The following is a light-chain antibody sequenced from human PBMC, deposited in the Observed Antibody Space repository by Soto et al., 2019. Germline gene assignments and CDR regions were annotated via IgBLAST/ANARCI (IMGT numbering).Light chain of an antibody. CDR2: NND. J-gene: IGLJ2*01. Sequence: QAVVTQPPSTSGTPGLRVTNSCSGSSSNIGRYAVNWYQQLPGTAPKLLIYNNDKRPSGVPDRFSGSKSGTSVSLAISGLLSDDEAHYYCAAWDDSLNGLVFGGGTKLTVL. V-gene: IGLV1-44*01. CDR3: AAWDDSLNGLV. CDR1: SSNIGRYA.